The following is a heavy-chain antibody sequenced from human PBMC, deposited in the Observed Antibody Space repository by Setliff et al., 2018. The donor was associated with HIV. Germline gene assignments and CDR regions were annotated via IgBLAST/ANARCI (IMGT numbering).Heavy chain of an antibody. J-gene: IGHJ3*02. V-gene: IGHV4-39*01. CDR3: ARSKTFYDFWGGYYTHGAFKI. CDR1: SGSITSRTYY. Sequence: KPSETLSLTCTVSSGSITSRTYYWGWIRQPPGKGLEWIGSIFYSGITYYNPSLKSRVSISVDTSKNQFSLNLTSVTAADTAVYYCARSKTFYDFWGGYYTHGAFKIWGLGPMVTVS. D-gene: IGHD3-3*01. CDR2: IFYSGIT.